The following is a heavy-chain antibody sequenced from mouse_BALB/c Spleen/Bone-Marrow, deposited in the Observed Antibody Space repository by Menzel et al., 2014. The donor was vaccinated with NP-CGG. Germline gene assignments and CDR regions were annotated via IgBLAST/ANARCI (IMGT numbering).Heavy chain of an antibody. J-gene: IGHJ3*01. CDR2: IDPANGNT. CDR3: GYYRYDEGGFAF. V-gene: IGHV14-3*02. CDR1: GFNIKDTY. Sequence: EVQLQQSGAELVKPGASVKLSCTASGFNIKDTYMHWVKQRPEQGLEWIVGIDPANGNTKYDPKFQGKATITADTSSNTAYLQLSSLTSEDTAVYYCGYYRYDEGGFAFWGQGTLVTVSA. D-gene: IGHD2-14*01.